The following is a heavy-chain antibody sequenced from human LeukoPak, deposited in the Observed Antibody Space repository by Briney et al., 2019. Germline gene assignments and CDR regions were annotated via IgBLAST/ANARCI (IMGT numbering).Heavy chain of an antibody. D-gene: IGHD3-10*01. J-gene: IGHJ6*03. V-gene: IGHV1-2*02. CDR2: INPNSGGT. Sequence: ASVKVSCKASGYTFTGYYMHWVRQAPGQGLEWMGWINPNSGGTNYAQKFQGRVTMTRDTSISTAYMELSRLRSDDTAVYYCARDGGSITFGEFYYYYYMDVWGKGTTVTISS. CDR3: ARDGGSITFGEFYYYYYMDV. CDR1: GYTFTGYY.